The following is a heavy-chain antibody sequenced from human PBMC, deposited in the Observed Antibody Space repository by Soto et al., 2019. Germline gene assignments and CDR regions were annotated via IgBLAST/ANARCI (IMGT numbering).Heavy chain of an antibody. CDR3: ARDLDFGVYYYYYGMDV. D-gene: IGHD3-3*01. CDR1: GFIFSSYW. CDR2: IKQDGSEK. J-gene: IGHJ6*02. V-gene: IGHV3-7*01. Sequence: PGGSLRLSCSASGFIFSSYWMSWLRQAPGKGLEWVASIKQDGSEKYYVDSVKGRFTISRDNAKNSLYLQMNSLRAEDMAVYYFARDLDFGVYYYYYGMDVWGQGTTVTVS.